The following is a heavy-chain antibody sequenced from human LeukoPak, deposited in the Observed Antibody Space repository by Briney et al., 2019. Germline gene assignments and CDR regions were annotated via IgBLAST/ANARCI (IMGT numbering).Heavy chain of an antibody. J-gene: IGHJ4*02. V-gene: IGHV3-53*01. CDR3: AREKNHIVLTSYYFDH. CDR2: IYSGGNT. Sequence: GGSLRLSCAASGFTVSTNYMSWVRQAPGKGLEWVSVIYSGGNTYCADSVKGRFTISRDNSKNTLYLQMNSLRAEDTALYYCAREKNHIVLTSYYFDHWGQGTLVTVSS. D-gene: IGHD5-12*01. CDR1: GFTVSTNY.